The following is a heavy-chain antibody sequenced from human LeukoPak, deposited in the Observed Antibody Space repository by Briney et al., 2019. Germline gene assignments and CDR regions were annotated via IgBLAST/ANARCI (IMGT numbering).Heavy chain of an antibody. CDR2: IYYSGST. J-gene: IGHJ4*02. V-gene: IGHV4-59*08. CDR1: GGSISSYY. D-gene: IGHD5-24*01. CDR3: ARSPSEMATIPFDY. Sequence: SETLSLTCTVSGGSISSYYWSWIRQPPGKGLEWIGYIYYSGSTNYNPSLKSRVTISVDTSKNQFSLKLSSVTAADTAVYCCARSPSEMATIPFDYWGQGTLVTVSS.